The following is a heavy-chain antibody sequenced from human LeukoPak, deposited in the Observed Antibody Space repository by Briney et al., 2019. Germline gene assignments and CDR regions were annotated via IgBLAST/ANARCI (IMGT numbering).Heavy chain of an antibody. Sequence: GGSLRLSCAASGFTFSSYSMNWVRQAPGKGLEWVSSISSSSSYIYYADSVKGRFTISRDNAKNSLYLQMNSLRAEDTAVYYCARCPVTTNYYYYYMDVWGKGTTVTVSS. D-gene: IGHD1-14*01. V-gene: IGHV3-21*04. J-gene: IGHJ6*03. CDR3: ARCPVTTNYYYYYMDV. CDR2: ISSSSSYI. CDR1: GFTFSSYS.